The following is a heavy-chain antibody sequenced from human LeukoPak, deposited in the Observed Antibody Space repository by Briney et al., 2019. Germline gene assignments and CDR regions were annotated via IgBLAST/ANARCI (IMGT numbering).Heavy chain of an antibody. CDR3: ASVHCGGDCYSPDAFDI. V-gene: IGHV5-51*01. CDR1: GYNFPNYW. J-gene: IGHJ3*02. CDR2: IYPGDSDT. D-gene: IGHD2-21*02. Sequence: GEPLKISCKGSGYNFPNYWIGWVRQMPGKGLEWMGIIYPGDSDTRYSPSFQGQVTISADKSISTAYLQWSSLKAADTAMYYCASVHCGGDCYSPDAFDIWGQGTMVTVSS.